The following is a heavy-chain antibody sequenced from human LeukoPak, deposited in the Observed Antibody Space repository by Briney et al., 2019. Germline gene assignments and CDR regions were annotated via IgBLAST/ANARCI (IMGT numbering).Heavy chain of an antibody. Sequence: SETLSLTCTVSAASISSYYWSWIRQPPGKGLEWIGYIYYRGSTNYNPSLKSRVTISLDTSKNQFSLSLSSVTASDTALYYCAGPTVTLDAFDIWGQGTMVTVSS. CDR2: IYYRGST. CDR1: AASISSYY. CDR3: AGPTVTLDAFDI. V-gene: IGHV4-59*08. D-gene: IGHD4-17*01. J-gene: IGHJ3*02.